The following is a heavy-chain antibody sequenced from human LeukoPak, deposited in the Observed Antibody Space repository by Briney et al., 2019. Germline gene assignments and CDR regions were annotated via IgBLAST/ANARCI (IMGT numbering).Heavy chain of an antibody. CDR3: ASTLTYYDFWSGYPVDY. CDR1: GFTFSSYA. D-gene: IGHD3-3*01. Sequence: GGSLRLSCAASGFTFSSYAMSWVRQAPGKGLEWVSAISGSGGSTYYADFVKGRFTISRDNSKNTLYLQMNSLRAEDKAVYYCASTLTYYDFWSGYPVDYWGQGTLVTVSS. V-gene: IGHV3-23*01. CDR2: ISGSGGST. J-gene: IGHJ4*02.